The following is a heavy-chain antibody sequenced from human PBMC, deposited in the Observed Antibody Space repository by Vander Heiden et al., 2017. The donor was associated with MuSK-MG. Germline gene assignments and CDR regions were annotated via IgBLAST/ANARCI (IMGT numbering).Heavy chain of an antibody. D-gene: IGHD2-2*01. CDR1: GYTFTSYG. V-gene: IGHV1-18*01. Sequence: QVQLVQSGAEVKKPGASVKVSCKASGYTFTSYGISWVRQAPGQGLEWMGWISAYNGNTNYAQKLQDRVTMTTDTSTSTAYMELRSLRSDDTAVYYCARVPYCSSTSCYLGSPDYWGQGTLVTVSS. CDR2: ISAYNGNT. CDR3: ARVPYCSSTSCYLGSPDY. J-gene: IGHJ4*02.